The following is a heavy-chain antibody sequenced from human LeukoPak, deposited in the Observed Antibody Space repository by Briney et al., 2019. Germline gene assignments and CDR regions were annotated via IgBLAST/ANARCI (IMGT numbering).Heavy chain of an antibody. CDR3: ARDLWSYESGFDP. CDR2: IYYSGST. J-gene: IGHJ5*02. CDR1: GVSVTSGSYY. D-gene: IGHD3-10*01. Sequence: SETLSLTCTVSGVSVTSGSYYWSWIRQPPGKGLEWIGYIYYSGSTNYNPSLKSRVTISVDMSKNQFSLKLSSVTAADTAVYYCARDLWSYESGFDPWGQGILVTVSS. V-gene: IGHV4-61*01.